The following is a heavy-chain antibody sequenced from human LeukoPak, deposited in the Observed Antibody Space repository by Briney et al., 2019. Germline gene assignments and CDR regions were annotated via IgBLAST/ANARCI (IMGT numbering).Heavy chain of an antibody. CDR2: IIPIFGTA. J-gene: IGHJ4*02. D-gene: IGHD5-24*01. CDR3: ARGRLATAVFDY. V-gene: IGHV1-69*05. CDR1: GGTFSSYA. Sequence: SVKVSCKASGGTFSSYAISWVRQAPGQGLEWMGGIIPIFGTANYAQKFQGRVTITTDESTSTAYMELSSLRSEDTAVYYCARGRLATAVFDYWGQGTLVTVSS.